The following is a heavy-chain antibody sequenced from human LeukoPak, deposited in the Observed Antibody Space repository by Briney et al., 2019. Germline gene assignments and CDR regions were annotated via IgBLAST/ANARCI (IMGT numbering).Heavy chain of an antibody. D-gene: IGHD2-15*01. CDR1: ALTFSSHG. Sequence: PGGSLRLSCAASALTFSSHGMHWVRQAPGKGLEWVALIWYDGSDKYYADSVRGRFTITRDNAKNMLYLQMNSLGVEDTAVYYCTADGCGGTCYFDHWGQGALVTVSS. CDR3: TADGCGGTCYFDH. V-gene: IGHV3-33*01. CDR2: IWYDGSDK. J-gene: IGHJ4*02.